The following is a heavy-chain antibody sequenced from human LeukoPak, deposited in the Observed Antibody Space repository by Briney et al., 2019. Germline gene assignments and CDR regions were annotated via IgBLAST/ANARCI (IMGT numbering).Heavy chain of an antibody. CDR3: ARDHGSSWETFDY. CDR2: IKQDGSEK. D-gene: IGHD6-13*01. J-gene: IGHJ4*02. CDR1: GFTFSSYR. V-gene: IGHV3-7*05. Sequence: GGSLRLSCAASGFTFSSYRMSWVRQAPGKGLGWVASIKQDGSEKYYVDSVKGRFTISRDNAKNSLFLHMNSLRVEDTAVYYCARDHGSSWETFDYWGQGTLVTVSS.